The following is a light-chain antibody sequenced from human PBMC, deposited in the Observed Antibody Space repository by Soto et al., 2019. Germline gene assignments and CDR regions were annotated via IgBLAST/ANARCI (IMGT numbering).Light chain of an antibody. Sequence: QSALTQPPSASGSPGQSVTISCTGTSSDVGGYNYVSWYQQHPGKAPKLMIYEVSKWPSGVPDRFSGSKSGNTASLTVSGLQAEDEADYFCSSYAGSKGLVFGGGTKVTVL. J-gene: IGLJ2*01. CDR2: EVS. V-gene: IGLV2-8*01. CDR3: SSYAGSKGLV. CDR1: SSDVGGYNY.